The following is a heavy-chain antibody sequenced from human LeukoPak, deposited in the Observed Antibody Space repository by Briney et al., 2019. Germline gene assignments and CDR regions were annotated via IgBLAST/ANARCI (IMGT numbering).Heavy chain of an antibody. Sequence: GGSLRLSCAASGFTFGNYPFSWVRQAPGKGLEWVSVVSANGVSTLCANSVKGRFTISRDNFVNTLYLQMSSLRAEDTAVYYCAKDRGYTTGRDFDFWGQGALVTVSS. V-gene: IGHV3-23*01. D-gene: IGHD3-10*01. J-gene: IGHJ4*02. CDR3: AKDRGYTTGRDFDF. CDR2: VSANGVST. CDR1: GFTFGNYP.